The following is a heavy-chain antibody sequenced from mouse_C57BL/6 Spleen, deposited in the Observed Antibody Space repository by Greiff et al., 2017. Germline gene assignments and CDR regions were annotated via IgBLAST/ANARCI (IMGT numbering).Heavy chain of an antibody. J-gene: IGHJ3*01. CDR2: IYPRSGNT. CDR3: ARTGPFAY. Sequence: SGAELARPGASVKLSCKASGYTFTSYGISWVKQRTGQGLEWIGEIYPRSGNTYYNEKFKGKATLTADKSSSTAYMELRSLTSEDSAVYFCARTGPFAYWGQGTLLTVSA. CDR1: GYTFTSYG. V-gene: IGHV1-81*01. D-gene: IGHD4-1*01.